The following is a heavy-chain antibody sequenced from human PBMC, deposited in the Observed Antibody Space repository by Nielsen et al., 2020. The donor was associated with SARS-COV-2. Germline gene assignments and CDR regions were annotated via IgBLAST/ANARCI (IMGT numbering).Heavy chain of an antibody. J-gene: IGHJ4*02. CDR1: GFTFSSYA. CDR2: ISGSGGNT. D-gene: IGHD6-13*01. Sequence: GGSLRLSCAASGFTFSSYAMSWVRQAPGKGLEWVSGISGSGGNTYYADSVKGRFTISRDNSKNTLYLQMNSLRAEDTAVYYCAKQNPSSWLKPFDYWGQGTLVTVSS. CDR3: AKQNPSSWLKPFDY. V-gene: IGHV3-23*01.